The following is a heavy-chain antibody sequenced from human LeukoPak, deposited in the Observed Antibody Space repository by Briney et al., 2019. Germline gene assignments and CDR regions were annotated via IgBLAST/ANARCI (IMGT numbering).Heavy chain of an antibody. Sequence: GGSLRLSCAVSGFTFTNYWMSWARQSPGKGLEWVANIYLDGSRAYYVDSVKGRFTISRDNAKNSLYLQMNSLRAEDTAVYYCAKDGSIPWGYYMDVWGKGTTVTISS. CDR1: GFTFTNYW. V-gene: IGHV3-7*01. D-gene: IGHD2-2*02. CDR2: IYLDGSRA. CDR3: AKDGSIPWGYYMDV. J-gene: IGHJ6*03.